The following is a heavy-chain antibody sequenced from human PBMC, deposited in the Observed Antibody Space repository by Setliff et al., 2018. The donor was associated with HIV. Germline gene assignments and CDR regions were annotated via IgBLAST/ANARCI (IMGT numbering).Heavy chain of an antibody. CDR2: ITNTGSST. CDR3: MYGGRTATTH. J-gene: IGHJ4*02. CDR1: GFTFSDYY. D-gene: IGHD4-17*01. Sequence: GGSLRLSCAASGFTFSDYYLSWFRLAPGKGLEWISHITNTGSSTNYADSVKGRFTISRDNAKYSLYLQMNTLRVEDTAVYYCMYGGRTATTHWGQGTLVTVSS. V-gene: IGHV3-11*04.